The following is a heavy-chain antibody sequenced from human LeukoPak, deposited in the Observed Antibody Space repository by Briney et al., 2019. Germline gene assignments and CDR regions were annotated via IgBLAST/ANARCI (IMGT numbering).Heavy chain of an antibody. D-gene: IGHD4-23*01. Sequence: GGSLRLSCAASGFTFSSYSMNWVRQAPGKGLEWVSSISSSSSYIYYADSVKGRFTISRDNAKNSLYLQMNSLRAEDTAVYCCARERRSVVTLFDYWGQGTLVTVSS. CDR3: ARERRSVVTLFDY. CDR1: GFTFSSYS. CDR2: ISSSSSYI. V-gene: IGHV3-21*01. J-gene: IGHJ4*02.